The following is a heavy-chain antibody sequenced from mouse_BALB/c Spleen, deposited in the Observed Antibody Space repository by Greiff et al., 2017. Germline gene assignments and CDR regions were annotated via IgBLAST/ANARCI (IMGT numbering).Heavy chain of an antibody. CDR2: IDPETGGT. CDR1: GYTFTDYE. Sequence: QVQLKESGAELVRPGASVTLSCKASGYTFTDYEMHWVKQTPVHGLEWIGAIDPETGGTAYNQKFKGKATLTADKSSSTAYMELRSLTSEDSAVYYCTCDYAWFAYWGQGTLVTVSA. V-gene: IGHV1-15*01. J-gene: IGHJ3*01. CDR3: TCDYAWFAY. D-gene: IGHD2-4*01.